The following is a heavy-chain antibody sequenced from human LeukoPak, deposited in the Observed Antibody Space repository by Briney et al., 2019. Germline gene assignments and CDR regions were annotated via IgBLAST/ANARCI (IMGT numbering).Heavy chain of an antibody. V-gene: IGHV1-2*02. CDR1: GYTFTGYY. CDR3: AGYSYGSGTFDY. J-gene: IGHJ4*02. D-gene: IGHD5-18*01. CDR2: INPNSGGT. Sequence: ASVKVSCKASGYTFTGYYMHWVRQAPGQGLEWMGWINPNSGGTDYAQKFQGRVTMTRDTSISTAYMELSRLRSDDTAVYYCAGYSYGSGTFDYWGQGTLVTVSS.